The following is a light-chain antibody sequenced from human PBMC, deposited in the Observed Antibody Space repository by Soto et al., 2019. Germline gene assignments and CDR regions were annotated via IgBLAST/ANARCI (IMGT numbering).Light chain of an antibody. CDR1: SSDIGSNT. CDR2: NGN. V-gene: IGLV1-44*01. CDR3: AAWDDPLNGPV. Sequence: QSVLTQPPSASGTPGQWVTISCSGGSSDIGSNTVHWYQHLPGTAPKLLIYNGNQRPSGVPDRFSGSKSGTSASLAISGLQSEDEADYYCAAWDDPLNGPVFGGGTQLTVL. J-gene: IGLJ2*01.